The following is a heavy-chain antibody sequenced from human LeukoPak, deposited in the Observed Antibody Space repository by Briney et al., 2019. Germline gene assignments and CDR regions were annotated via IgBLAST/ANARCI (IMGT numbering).Heavy chain of an antibody. CDR2: IYYSGST. V-gene: IGHV4-39*01. CDR3: ARVVIGYYDSSGYYLDY. J-gene: IGHJ4*02. CDR1: GGSISSSSYY. Sequence: SETLSLTCTVSGGSISSSSYYWGWIRQPPGKGLEWIGSIYYSGSTYYNPSLKSRVTISVDTSKNQFSLKLSSVTAADTAVYYCARVVIGYYDSSGYYLDYWGQGTLVTVSS. D-gene: IGHD3-22*01.